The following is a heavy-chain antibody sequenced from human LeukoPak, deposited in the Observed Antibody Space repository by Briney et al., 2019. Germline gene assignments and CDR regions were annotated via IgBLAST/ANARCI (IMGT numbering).Heavy chain of an antibody. CDR1: GFNYSSYT. D-gene: IGHD3-22*01. V-gene: IGHV3-48*04. CDR3: ARESYVTMIVTHFDY. CDR2: ISASRDIT. J-gene: IGHJ4*02. Sequence: GGSLRLSCAASGFNYSSYTMNWVRQAPGMGLEWLSYISASRDITYYADSVKGRFTISRDNAKNSLYLQMNSLRAEDTAVYYCARESYVTMIVTHFDYWGQGTLVTVSS.